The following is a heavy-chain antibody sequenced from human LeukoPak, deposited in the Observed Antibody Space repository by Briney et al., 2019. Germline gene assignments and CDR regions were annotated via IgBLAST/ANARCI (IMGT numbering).Heavy chain of an antibody. Sequence: ASVKVSCKGSGYTLSNHAFSWVRQAPGQGLEWMGWISADNGNTNHAQEFQGRVSLTTDTSTSTAYMELRSLRSDDTAVYYCARDLDQYSGRFGGFGHDFWGQGTLVTVSS. CDR3: ARDLDQYSGRFGGFGHDF. CDR1: GYTLSNHA. CDR2: ISADNGNT. V-gene: IGHV1-18*04. D-gene: IGHD1-26*01. J-gene: IGHJ4*02.